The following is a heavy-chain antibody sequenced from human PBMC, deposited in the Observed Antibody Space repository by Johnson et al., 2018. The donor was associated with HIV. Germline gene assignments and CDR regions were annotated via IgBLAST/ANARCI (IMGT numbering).Heavy chain of an antibody. V-gene: IGHV3-20*04. D-gene: IGHD1-7*01. CDR3: ARGPHHSSGTTLRGAFDI. CDR2: INWNGGST. Sequence: VQLVESGGGLVQPGGSLRLSCAASAFTFSRYWMSWVRQAPGKGLEWVSGINWNGGSTGYADSVKGRFTISRDNAKNSLYLQMNSLRAEDTALYYCARGPHHSSGTTLRGAFDIWGQGTMVTVSS. CDR1: AFTFSRYW. J-gene: IGHJ3*02.